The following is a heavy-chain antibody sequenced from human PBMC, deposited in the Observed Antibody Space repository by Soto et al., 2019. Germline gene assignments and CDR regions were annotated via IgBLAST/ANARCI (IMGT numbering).Heavy chain of an antibody. CDR2: IDDSETT. CDR3: ATRAGDYGPYGMDV. D-gene: IGHD3-9*01. Sequence: QVQLQESGPGLVKPSQTLSLTCTVSGSSISSGDYYWSWIRQPPGKGLEWIGYIDDSETTYYNPSLKSRLTLSIDTSKNQFALKVKSVTAADTAVYYCATRAGDYGPYGMDVWGQGTTVTVSS. J-gene: IGHJ6*02. CDR1: GSSISSGDYY. V-gene: IGHV4-30-4*01.